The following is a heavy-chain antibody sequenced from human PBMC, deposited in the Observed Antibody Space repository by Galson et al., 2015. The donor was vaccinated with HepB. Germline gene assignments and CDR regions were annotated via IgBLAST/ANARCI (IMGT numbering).Heavy chain of an antibody. V-gene: IGHV4-30-4*01. CDR1: GVAIRSPDFY. Sequence: LSLTCTVSGVAIRSPDFYWTWVRQSPGKGLEWPGCIFYSGSDYYNPSLKRRLDISVDASRRQFSLSLRSVTAADTAVYFCASLSAYGEPYNNYGMRFWGRGTPVTVSS. CDR2: IFYSGSD. J-gene: IGHJ6*02. CDR3: ASLSAYGEPYNNYGMRF. D-gene: IGHD2/OR15-2a*01.